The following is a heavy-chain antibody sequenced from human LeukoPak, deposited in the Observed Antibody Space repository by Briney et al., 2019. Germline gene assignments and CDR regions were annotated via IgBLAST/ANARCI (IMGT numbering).Heavy chain of an antibody. CDR3: ARGPRASGYYYYYYYMDV. Sequence: PSETLSLTCAVYGGSFSGYYWSWIRQPRWKGLEWIGEINHSGSTNYNPSLKSRVTISVDTSKNQFSLKLSSVTAADTAVYYCARGPRASGYYYYYYYMDVWGKGTTVTVSS. V-gene: IGHV4-34*01. J-gene: IGHJ6*03. CDR2: INHSGST. D-gene: IGHD3-22*01. CDR1: GGSFSGYY.